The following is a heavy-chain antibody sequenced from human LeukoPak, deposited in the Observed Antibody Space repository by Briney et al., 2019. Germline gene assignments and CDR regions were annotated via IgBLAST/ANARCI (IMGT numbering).Heavy chain of an antibody. CDR1: GYTLTELS. J-gene: IGHJ6*03. D-gene: IGHD2-15*01. CDR2: FDPEDGET. CDR3: ATVSASGNYYYYYMDV. V-gene: IGHV1-24*01. Sequence: ASVKVSCKVSGYTLTELSMHWVRQAPGKGLEWMGGFDPEDGETIYAQKFQGRVTMTEDTSTDTAYMELSSLRSEDTAVYYCATVSASGNYYYYYMDVWGKGTTVTVSS.